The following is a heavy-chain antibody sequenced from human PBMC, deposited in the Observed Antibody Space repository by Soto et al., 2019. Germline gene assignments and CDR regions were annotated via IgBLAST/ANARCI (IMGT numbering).Heavy chain of an antibody. Sequence: QVQLVESGGGVVQPGRSLRLSCAASGFTFSNYGMHWVRQAPGKGLEWVAVISYDGCNKYYADSVKGRFTISRDNSKNTLYLQMNSLRAEDTAVYYCAKDLSRTSDAFDIWGQGTLVTVSS. CDR2: ISYDGCNK. J-gene: IGHJ3*02. CDR1: GFTFSNYG. V-gene: IGHV3-30*18. CDR3: AKDLSRTSDAFDI.